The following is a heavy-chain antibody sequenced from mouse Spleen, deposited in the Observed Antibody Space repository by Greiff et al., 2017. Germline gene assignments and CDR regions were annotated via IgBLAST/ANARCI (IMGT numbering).Heavy chain of an antibody. D-gene: IGHD2-4*01. CDR2: INPSNGRT. Sequence: QVQLQQPGAELVKPGASVKLSCKASGYTFTSYWMHWVKQRPGQGLEWIGEINPSNGRTNYSEKFKSKATLTVDKSSSTAYMQLSSLTSEDSAVYFCSNYGYWGQGTTLTVSS. CDR3: SNYGY. V-gene: IGHV1S81*02. CDR1: GYTFTSYW. J-gene: IGHJ2*01.